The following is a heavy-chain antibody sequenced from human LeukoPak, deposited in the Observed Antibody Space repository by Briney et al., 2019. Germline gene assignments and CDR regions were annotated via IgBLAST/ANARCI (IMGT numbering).Heavy chain of an antibody. Sequence: LAGGSLRLSCAASGFTFSSYAMSWVRQAPGKGLEWVSAISGSGGSTYYADSVKGRFTISRDNSKNTLYLQMNSLRAEDTALYYCARDRFPEGNDAFDIWGQGTMVTVSS. V-gene: IGHV3-23*01. J-gene: IGHJ3*02. CDR3: ARDRFPEGNDAFDI. D-gene: IGHD1-14*01. CDR1: GFTFSSYA. CDR2: ISGSGGST.